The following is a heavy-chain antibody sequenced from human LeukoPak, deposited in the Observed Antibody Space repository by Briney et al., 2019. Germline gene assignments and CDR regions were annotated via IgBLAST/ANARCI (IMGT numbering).Heavy chain of an antibody. D-gene: IGHD3-10*01. J-gene: IGHJ4*02. V-gene: IGHV4-39*07. CDR1: GGSISSSSYY. CDR3: ARASEGSGSYYDGRRYFDY. Sequence: EPSETLSLTCTVSGGSISSSSYYWGWIRQPPGKGLEWIGSIYYSGSTYYNPSLKSRVTISVDTSKIQFSLKLSSVTAADTAVYYCARASEGSGSYYDGRRYFDYWGQGTLVTVSS. CDR2: IYYSGST.